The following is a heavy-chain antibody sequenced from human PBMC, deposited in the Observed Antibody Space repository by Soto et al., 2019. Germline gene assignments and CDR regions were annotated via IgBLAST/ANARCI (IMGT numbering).Heavy chain of an antibody. Sequence: EVRLAESGGGLVQPGGSLRLSCAASGFTLSSYWMHWGRQAPGKGLVWVSRINSDGSRTDYADSVKGRFTISRDNAKHTLAMQVNSLRAEDTAVYYCARGGSGTYGDHYGMDVWGQGTTVIVSS. CDR3: ARGGSGTYGDHYGMDV. J-gene: IGHJ6*02. D-gene: IGHD1-26*01. CDR1: GFTLSSYW. V-gene: IGHV3-74*02. CDR2: INSDGSRT.